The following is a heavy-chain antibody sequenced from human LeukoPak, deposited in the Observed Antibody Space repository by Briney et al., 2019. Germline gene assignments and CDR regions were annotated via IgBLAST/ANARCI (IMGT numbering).Heavy chain of an antibody. J-gene: IGHJ3*02. D-gene: IGHD6-19*01. CDR1: GGSFSGYY. V-gene: IGHV4-34*01. CDR3: ARGAFHSSGATEAAFDI. Sequence: PSETLSLTCAVYGGSFSGYYWSWIRQPPGKGLEWIGEINHSGSTNYNPSLKSRVTISVDTSKNQFSLKLSSVTAADTAVYYCARGAFHSSGATEAAFDIWGQGTMVTVSS. CDR2: INHSGST.